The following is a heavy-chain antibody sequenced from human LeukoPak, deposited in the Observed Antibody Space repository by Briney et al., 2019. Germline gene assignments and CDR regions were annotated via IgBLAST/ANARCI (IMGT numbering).Heavy chain of an antibody. CDR1: GGTFSSYA. J-gene: IGHJ4*02. D-gene: IGHD3-16*02. CDR2: IIPILGIA. Sequence: GSSVKVSCKASGGTFSSYAISWVRQAPGQGLEWMGRIIPILGIANYAQKFQGRVTITADKSTSTAYMELSSLRSEDTAVYYCAASPYDYVWGSYRSFDYWGQGTLVTVSS. V-gene: IGHV1-69*04. CDR3: AASPYDYVWGSYRSFDY.